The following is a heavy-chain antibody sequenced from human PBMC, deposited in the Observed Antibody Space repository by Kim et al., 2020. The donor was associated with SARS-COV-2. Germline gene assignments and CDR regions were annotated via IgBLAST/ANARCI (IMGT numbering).Heavy chain of an antibody. CDR2: T. V-gene: IGHV1-18*01. J-gene: IGHJ3*02. CDR3: ARLELRYAFDI. D-gene: IGHD1-26*01. Sequence: TNSAQKLQGRVTMNTDTSTSTAYMELRSLRSEDTAVYYCARLELRYAFDIWGQGTMVTVSS.